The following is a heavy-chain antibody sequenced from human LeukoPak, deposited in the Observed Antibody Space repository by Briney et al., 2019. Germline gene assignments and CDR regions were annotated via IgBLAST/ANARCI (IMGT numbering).Heavy chain of an antibody. D-gene: IGHD3-16*01. V-gene: IGHV3-30*04. CDR3: ARDAHYDYVWGSYDYYYYMDV. J-gene: IGHJ6*03. CDR1: GFTFSSYA. Sequence: GRSLRLSCAASGFTFSSYAMHWVRQAPGKGLEGVAVISYDGSNKYYADSVKGRFTISRDNSKNTLYLQMNSLRAEDTAVYYCARDAHYDYVWGSYDYYYYMDVWGKGTTVTVSS. CDR2: ISYDGSNK.